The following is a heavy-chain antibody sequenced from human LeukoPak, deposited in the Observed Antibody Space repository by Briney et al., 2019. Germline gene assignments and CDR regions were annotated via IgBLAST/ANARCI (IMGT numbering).Heavy chain of an antibody. CDR2: ISSSSSTI. J-gene: IGHJ4*02. D-gene: IGHD3-22*01. CDR1: GFTFSSYS. V-gene: IGHV3-48*01. Sequence: PGGSLRLSCAASGFTFSSYSMNWVRQAPGKGLEWVSYISSSSSTIYYADSVKGRFTISRDNAKNSLYLQMNSLRAEDTAVYYCASTPHYYDSSGYFFDYWGQGTLVTVSS. CDR3: ASTPHYYDSSGYFFDY.